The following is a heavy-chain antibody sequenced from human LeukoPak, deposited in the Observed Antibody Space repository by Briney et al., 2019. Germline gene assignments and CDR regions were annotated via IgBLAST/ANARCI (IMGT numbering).Heavy chain of an antibody. CDR1: GGTFSSYA. D-gene: IGHD6-13*01. V-gene: IGHV1-69*01. CDR3: ARSIAAAGYYYYYYYMDV. CDR2: IIPIFGTA. Sequence: ASVKVSCKASGGTFSSYAISWVRQAPGQGLEWMGGIIPIFGTANYAQKFQGRVTITADESTSTAYMELSSLRSEDTAVYYCARSIAAAGYYYYYYYMDVWGKGTTVTVSS. J-gene: IGHJ6*03.